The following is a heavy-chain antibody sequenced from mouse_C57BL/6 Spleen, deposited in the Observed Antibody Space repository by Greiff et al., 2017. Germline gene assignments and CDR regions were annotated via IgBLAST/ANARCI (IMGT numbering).Heavy chain of an antibody. CDR3: ARRPLKLLNAMDY. J-gene: IGHJ4*01. V-gene: IGHV5-17*01. CDR2: ISSGSSTI. Sequence: EVMLVESGGGLVKPGGSLKLSCAASGFTFSDYGMHWVRQAPEQGLEWVAYISSGSSTIYYADTVKGRFTISRDNAKNTLFLQMTSLRSEDTAMYYCARRPLKLLNAMDYWGQGTSVTVSS. CDR1: GFTFSDYG. D-gene: IGHD1-1*01.